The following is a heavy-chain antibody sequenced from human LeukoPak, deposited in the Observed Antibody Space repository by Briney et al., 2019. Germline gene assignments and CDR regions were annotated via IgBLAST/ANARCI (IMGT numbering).Heavy chain of an antibody. V-gene: IGHV1-18*01. CDR3: ARESYIAARARLSDY. J-gene: IGHJ4*02. Sequence: ASVKVSCKASGYTFTSYGISWVRQAPGQGLEWMGWISAYNGNTNCAQKLQGRVTMTTDTSTSTAYMELRSLRSDDTAVYYCARESYIAARARLSDYWGQGTLVTVSS. D-gene: IGHD6-13*01. CDR2: ISAYNGNT. CDR1: GYTFTSYG.